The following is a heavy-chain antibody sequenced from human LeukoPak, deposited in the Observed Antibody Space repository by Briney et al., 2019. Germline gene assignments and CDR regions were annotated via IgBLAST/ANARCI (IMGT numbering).Heavy chain of an antibody. CDR1: GYTFISFD. J-gene: IGHJ6*03. CDR3: ARRAVGNSYYYSMDV. CDR2: MNPNNGNT. Sequence: VASVKVSCKASGYTFISFDINWVRQVTGQGLEWMGWMNPNNGNTGYAQKFQGRVTITRNTSISTAFMELSSLRSEDTAVYYCARRAVGNSYYYSMDVWGKGTTVTVSS. D-gene: IGHD6-19*01. V-gene: IGHV1-8*03.